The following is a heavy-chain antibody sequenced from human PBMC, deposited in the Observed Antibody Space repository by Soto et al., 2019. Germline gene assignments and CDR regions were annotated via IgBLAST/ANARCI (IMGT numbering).Heavy chain of an antibody. CDR3: TTDKMITFGGVIVPNWFDP. V-gene: IGHV3-15*01. CDR2: IKSKTDDGTT. CDR1: GFTFRNAW. D-gene: IGHD3-16*02. J-gene: IGHJ5*02. Sequence: PGGSLRLSCAASGFTFRNAWMGWVPLAQGKGRGWVGRIKSKTDDGTTDYAAPVKGRLTISRDDSKNTLYLQMNSLKTEDTAVYYCTTDKMITFGGVIVPNWFDPWGQGTLVTVSS.